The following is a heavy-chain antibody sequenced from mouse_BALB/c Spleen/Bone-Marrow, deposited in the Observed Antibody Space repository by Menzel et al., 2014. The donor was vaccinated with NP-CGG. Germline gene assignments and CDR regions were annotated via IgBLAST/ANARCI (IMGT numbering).Heavy chain of an antibody. CDR1: GYTFSNYW. V-gene: IGHV1-9*01. CDR3: ASGDYFDY. CDR2: ILPGSGST. J-gene: IGHJ2*01. Sequence: QVQLKQSGAELMKPGASVKISCKATGYTFSNYWMEWVKQRPGHGLEWIGEILPGSGSTNYNEKFTGKATLTADTSSNTAYLQLSSLTSADSAVYYCASGDYFDYWGQGTTLTVSS.